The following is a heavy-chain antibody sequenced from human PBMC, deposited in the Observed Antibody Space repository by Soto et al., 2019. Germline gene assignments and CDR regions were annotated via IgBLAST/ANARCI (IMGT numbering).Heavy chain of an antibody. V-gene: IGHV3-9*01. J-gene: IGHJ4*02. CDR2: IGWNSGSI. Sequence: EVQLVESGGGLVQPGRSLRLSCAASGFTFDDYAMHWVRQAPGKGLEWVSGIGWNSGSIGYADSVKGRFTISRDNAKNSLYLQMNSLRAEDTALYYCAKAIPNNVDTAMVEGYYFDYWGQGTLVTVSS. CDR1: GFTFDDYA. D-gene: IGHD5-18*01. CDR3: AKAIPNNVDTAMVEGYYFDY.